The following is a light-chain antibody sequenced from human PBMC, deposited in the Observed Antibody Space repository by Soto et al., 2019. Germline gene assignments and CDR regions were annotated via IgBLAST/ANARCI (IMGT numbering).Light chain of an antibody. CDR3: QQSYSTPT. CDR2: AAS. Sequence: EIQMTKSPSSLSASVGDRVTITCRASQSISSYLNGYQQKPGKAPKLLIYAASSLQSGVPSRFSGSGSGTDFTLTISSLQPEDFATYYCQQSYSTPTFGGGTMVDI. CDR1: QSISSY. J-gene: IGKJ4*01. V-gene: IGKV1-39*01.